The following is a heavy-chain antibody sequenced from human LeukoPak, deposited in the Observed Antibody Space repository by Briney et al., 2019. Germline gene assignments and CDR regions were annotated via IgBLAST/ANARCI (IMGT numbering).Heavy chain of an antibody. V-gene: IGHV4-30-4*01. CDR2: IYYSGST. D-gene: IGHD4-23*01. Sequence: SQTLSLTCTVSGGSISSGDYYWSWIRQPPGQGLEWIGYIYYSGSTYYNPSLKSRVTISVDTSKNQFSLKLSSVTAADTAVYYCARSYGGNSYGAFDIWGQGTMVTVSS. CDR3: ARSYGGNSYGAFDI. CDR1: GGSISSGDYY. J-gene: IGHJ3*02.